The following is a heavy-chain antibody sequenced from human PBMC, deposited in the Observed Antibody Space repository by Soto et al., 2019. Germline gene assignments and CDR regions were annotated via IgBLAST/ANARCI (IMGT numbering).Heavy chain of an antibody. CDR3: ARGERRSVLIVSVFDY. D-gene: IGHD3-16*02. CDR2: VYYSGST. V-gene: IGHV4-39*02. Sequence: QVAMQESGPGLVRPSETLSLTCPVSGASLTSNNYYWGWIRQSPGKGLEWIGTVYYSGSTYYNPSLKSRVSISVDMSNFSLNMRSVTAADTAVYYCARGERRSVLIVSVFDYWGQGKLVSVSS. J-gene: IGHJ4*02. CDR1: GASLTSNNYY.